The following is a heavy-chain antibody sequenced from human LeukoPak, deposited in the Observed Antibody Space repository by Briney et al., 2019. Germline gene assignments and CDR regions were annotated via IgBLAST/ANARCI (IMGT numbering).Heavy chain of an antibody. J-gene: IGHJ4*02. D-gene: IGHD6-19*01. Sequence: GRSLRLSCAASGFTFSSYAMHWVRQAPGKGLEWVAVISYDGSNKYYADSVKGRFTISRDNSKNTLYLQMNSLRAEDTAVYYCARVGWILIAVAGHFDYWGQGTLVTISS. CDR1: GFTFSSYA. CDR2: ISYDGSNK. CDR3: ARVGWILIAVAGHFDY. V-gene: IGHV3-30-3*01.